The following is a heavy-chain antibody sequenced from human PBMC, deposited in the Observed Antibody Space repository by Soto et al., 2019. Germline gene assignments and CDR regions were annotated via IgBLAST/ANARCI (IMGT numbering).Heavy chain of an antibody. Sequence: GASVKVSCKASGGTFSSYAISWVRQAPGQGLEWMGGIIPIFGTANYAQKFQGRVTITADESTSTAYMELSSLRSEDTAVYYCARTYAIGDYYYYGMDVWGQGTTVTV. CDR3: ARTYAIGDYYYYGMDV. CDR1: GGTFSSYA. J-gene: IGHJ6*02. CDR2: IIPIFGTA. V-gene: IGHV1-69*13. D-gene: IGHD2-8*01.